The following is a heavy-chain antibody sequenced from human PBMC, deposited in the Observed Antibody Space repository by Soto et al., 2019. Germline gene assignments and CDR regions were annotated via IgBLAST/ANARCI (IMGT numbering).Heavy chain of an antibody. J-gene: IGHJ4*01. CDR3: AQLLAY. Sequence: SETLSLTCSVSGGTVSGVSRPCTSFYWGWIRQPPGKGLQWVGSVDSSGSTYYNPSLKSRVTISVDTSKNQFFLKLTSVTTADPAVYYCAQLLAYWGHGILVTVSS. CDR2: VDSSGST. D-gene: IGHD3-3*02. CDR1: GVSRPCTSFY. V-gene: IGHV4-39*01.